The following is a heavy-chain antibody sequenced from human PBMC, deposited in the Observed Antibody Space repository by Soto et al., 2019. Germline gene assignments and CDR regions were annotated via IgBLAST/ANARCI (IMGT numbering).Heavy chain of an antibody. D-gene: IGHD1-1*01. V-gene: IGHV1-69*01. CDR2: IIPILGTA. CDR3: ARGQPMEFPTSYYFHY. Sequence: QVQLVQSGAEVKKPGSSVKVSCKASGGTFSSYAISWVRQAPGQGLEWMGGIIPILGTANYAQKFQGRVTITADESTSTAYMELSSLRSEDTAVYYCARGQPMEFPTSYYFHYWGQGTLVTVSS. CDR1: GGTFSSYA. J-gene: IGHJ4*02.